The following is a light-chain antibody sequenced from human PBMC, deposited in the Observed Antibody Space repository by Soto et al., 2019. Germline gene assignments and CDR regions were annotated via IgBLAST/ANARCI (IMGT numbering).Light chain of an antibody. J-gene: IGKJ1*01. CDR2: GAS. CDR1: QSVSSN. CDR3: QQYNNWPRWT. Sequence: EIVMTQSPATLSVSPGERATLSCRASQSVSSNLAWYQQKPGQAPRLLIYGASTRATGIPARFSGSGSGTDFTLTISTLPSEDFAVYYCQQYNNWPRWTFGQGTKVDIK. V-gene: IGKV3-15*01.